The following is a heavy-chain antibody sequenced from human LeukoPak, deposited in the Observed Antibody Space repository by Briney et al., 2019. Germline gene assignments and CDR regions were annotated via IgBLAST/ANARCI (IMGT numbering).Heavy chain of an antibody. CDR2: ISYDGSNK. J-gene: IGHJ4*02. V-gene: IGHV3-30*18. CDR3: AKSLWLDY. Sequence: TGGSLRLSCAASGFTFSSYGMHWVRQAPGKGLEWVAVISYDGSNKYYADSVKGRFTISRDNSKNTLYLQMNSLRAEDTAVYYCAKSLWLDYWGQGTLVTVSS. D-gene: IGHD3-16*02. CDR1: GFTFSSYG.